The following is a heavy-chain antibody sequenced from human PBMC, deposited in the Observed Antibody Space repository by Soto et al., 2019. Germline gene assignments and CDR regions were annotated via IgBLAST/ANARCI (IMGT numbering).Heavy chain of an antibody. J-gene: IGHJ4*02. Sequence: GGSLRLSCAASGFTFSSYAMNWVRQAPGKGLEWVSVISGSGGSTYYADSVKGRFTISRDNSKNTLYLQMKSLGAEGTAVYYCAKRASGSYFDNWGQGTLVTVSS. V-gene: IGHV3-23*01. D-gene: IGHD3-10*01. CDR2: ISGSGGST. CDR3: AKRASGSYFDN. CDR1: GFTFSSYA.